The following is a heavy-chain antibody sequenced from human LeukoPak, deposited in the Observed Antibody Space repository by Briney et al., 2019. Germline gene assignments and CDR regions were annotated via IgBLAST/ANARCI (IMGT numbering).Heavy chain of an antibody. CDR1: GGSITNYY. J-gene: IGHJ4*02. CDR2: KYFSGST. V-gene: IGHV4-39*01. D-gene: IGHD3-10*01. Sequence: PSETLSLTCTVSGGSITNYYWGWIRKPPGRGLEWIGIKYFSGSTYYNPSLKSRVTISVDTSKNLFSLNLSSVAAADTAFSYCARWGGPSRPYYIFDYWGQGTQVTVSS. CDR3: ARWGGPSRPYYIFDY.